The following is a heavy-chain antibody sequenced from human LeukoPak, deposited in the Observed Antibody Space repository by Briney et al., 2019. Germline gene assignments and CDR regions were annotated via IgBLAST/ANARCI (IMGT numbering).Heavy chain of an antibody. D-gene: IGHD1-26*01. Sequence: SETLSLTCTVSGGSVSSGSYYWSWIRQPPGKRPEWIGSIFYSGSTHYNPSLQSRITISADTSKGQFSLKLSSVTAADTAVYYCARQGVGATDFWGQGSLVTVSS. CDR3: ARQGVGATDF. J-gene: IGHJ4*02. CDR2: IFYSGST. V-gene: IGHV4-39*01. CDR1: GGSVSSGSYY.